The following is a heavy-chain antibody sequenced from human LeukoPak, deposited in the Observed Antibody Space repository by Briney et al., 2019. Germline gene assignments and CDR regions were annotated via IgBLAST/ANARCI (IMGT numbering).Heavy chain of an antibody. D-gene: IGHD3-22*01. J-gene: IGHJ4*02. CDR3: AITPGGYDSSGYYPDY. CDR2: ISAYNGNT. V-gene: IGHV1-18*01. Sequence: ASVKVSFKASGYTFTSYGISWVRQAPGQGLEWMGWISAYNGNTNYAQKLQGRVTMTTDTSTSTAYMELRSLRSDDTAVYYCAITPGGYDSSGYYPDYWGQRTLVTVSS. CDR1: GYTFTSYG.